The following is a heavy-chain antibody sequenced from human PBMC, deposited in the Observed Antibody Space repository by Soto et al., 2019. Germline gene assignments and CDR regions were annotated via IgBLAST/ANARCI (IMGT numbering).Heavy chain of an antibody. V-gene: IGHV3-30-3*01. J-gene: IGHJ5*02. D-gene: IGHD6-19*01. CDR3: ARDARTYSGGQEDWFDP. CDR2: ISYDGSNK. CDR1: GFTFSSYA. Sequence: QVQLVESGGGVVQPGRSLRLSCAASGFTFSSYAMHWVRQAPGKGLEWVAVISYDGSNKYYADSVKGRFTISRDNSKKTLYLQMNSLRAEDTAVYYCARDARTYSGGQEDWFDPWGQGTLVTVSS.